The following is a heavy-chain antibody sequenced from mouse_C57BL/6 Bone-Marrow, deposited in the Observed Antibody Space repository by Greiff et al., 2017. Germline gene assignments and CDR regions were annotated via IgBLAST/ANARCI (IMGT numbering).Heavy chain of an antibody. V-gene: IGHV1-63*01. Sequence: QVQLQQSGAELVRPGTSVKMSCKASGYTFTTSWKGWAKQRLGHGLEWIGDIYPGGGYPNYNEKFKGKATLTADKSSSTAYMQFSSLTSEDSAIDYCARRPDGDWYFDVWGTGTTVTVSS. CDR3: ARRPDGDWYFDV. CDR1: GYTFTTSW. CDR2: IYPGGGYP. J-gene: IGHJ1*03.